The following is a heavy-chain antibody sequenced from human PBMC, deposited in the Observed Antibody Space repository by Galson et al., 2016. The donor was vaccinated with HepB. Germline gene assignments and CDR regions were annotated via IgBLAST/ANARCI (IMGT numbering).Heavy chain of an antibody. V-gene: IGHV4-61*02. CDR1: DGSIRRGNYY. Sequence: TLSLTCSVSDGSIRRGNYYWTWIRQPAGKGLQWIGRIYTSGNTNNHPSLRIRVTISVDTSKNQFSLKLNSVTAADTAVYFCARGDSSYCNGGKCQNYAMDVWGKGTTVTVSS. J-gene: IGHJ6*04. D-gene: IGHD2-15*01. CDR2: IYTSGNT. CDR3: ARGDSSYCNGGKCQNYAMDV.